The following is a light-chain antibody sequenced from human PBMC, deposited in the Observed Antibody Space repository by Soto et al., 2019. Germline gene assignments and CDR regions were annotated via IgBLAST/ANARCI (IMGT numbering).Light chain of an antibody. CDR3: QQYHTSSIT. Sequence: DIQMTQSPSTLSASFGDRVTITCRASQTISNWLAWYQQKPGKAPTLLIYDASTLERGVPSRFSGTGSGTEFTLSIDSLQPDDFATYYCQQYHTSSITFGQGTRLEI. V-gene: IGKV1-5*01. CDR1: QTISNW. CDR2: DAS. J-gene: IGKJ5*01.